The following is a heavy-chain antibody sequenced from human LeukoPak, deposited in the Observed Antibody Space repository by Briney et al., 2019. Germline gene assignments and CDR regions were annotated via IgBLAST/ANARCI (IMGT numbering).Heavy chain of an antibody. V-gene: IGHV1-8*01. D-gene: IGHD6-13*01. J-gene: IGHJ3*02. Sequence: GASVKVSCKASGYTFTSYDINWVRQATGQGLEWRGWMNPNSGNTGYAQKFQGRVTMTRNTSISTAYMELSSLRSEDTAVYYCASSSWYVLDAFDIWGQGTMVTVSS. CDR3: ASSSWYVLDAFDI. CDR1: GYTFTSYD. CDR2: MNPNSGNT.